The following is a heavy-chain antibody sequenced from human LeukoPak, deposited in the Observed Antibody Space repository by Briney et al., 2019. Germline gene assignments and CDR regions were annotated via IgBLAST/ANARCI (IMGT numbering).Heavy chain of an antibody. CDR1: GYTFTGYY. J-gene: IGHJ4*02. V-gene: IGHV1-2*06. CDR3: AREAVVASTPDS. CDR2: INPNSGGT. D-gene: IGHD2-15*01. Sequence: APVKVSCKASGYTFTGYYIHWVRQAPGQGLEWMGRINPNSGGTNYAQNFQGRVTMTRDTSITTAYMELIRLRSDDTAVYYCAREAVVASTPDSWGQGTLVTVSS.